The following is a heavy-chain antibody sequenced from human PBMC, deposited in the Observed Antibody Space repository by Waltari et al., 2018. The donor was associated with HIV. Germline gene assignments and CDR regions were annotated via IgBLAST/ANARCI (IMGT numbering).Heavy chain of an antibody. V-gene: IGHV2-5*02. CDR1: GFSLSTSGLG. CDR3: AQRQLLGRSMVYFS. J-gene: IGHJ4*02. Sequence: QITLKESGPTLVEPTQTLTLTCTFSGFSLSTSGLGVGWIRQPPGKALEWLALIYWDGDQQYSPSLKTRLTITKVSSKNQVVLTLANMNPVDTATYYCAQRQLLGRSMVYFSWGPGILIRVSP. CDR2: IYWDGDQ. D-gene: IGHD3-10*01.